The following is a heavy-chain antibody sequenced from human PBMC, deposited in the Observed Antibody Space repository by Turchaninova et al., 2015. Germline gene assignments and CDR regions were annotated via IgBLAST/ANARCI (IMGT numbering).Heavy chain of an antibody. CDR2: ISTSSNTV. Sequence: LVASGGGLVQPGGSLRLSCAASGFNFSTYSMNWVRQDPGKGLAWVSYISTSSNTVWYADSVKGRFTISRDNAKNSLYLQMNSLSGEDTAVYYCARARGSFPNFYSDYWGQGTLVTVSS. J-gene: IGHJ4*02. CDR3: ARARGSFPNFYSDY. D-gene: IGHD3-10*01. V-gene: IGHV3-48*01. CDR1: GFNFSTYS.